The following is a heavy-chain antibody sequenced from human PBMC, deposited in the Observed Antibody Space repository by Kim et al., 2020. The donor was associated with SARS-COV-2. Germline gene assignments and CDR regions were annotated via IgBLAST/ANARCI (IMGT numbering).Heavy chain of an antibody. CDR3: ARDRNYYYYMDV. Sequence: YAQKFQGRVTMTRDTSISTAYMELSRLRSDDTAVYYCARDRNYYYYMDVWGKGTTVTVSS. J-gene: IGHJ6*03. V-gene: IGHV1-2*02.